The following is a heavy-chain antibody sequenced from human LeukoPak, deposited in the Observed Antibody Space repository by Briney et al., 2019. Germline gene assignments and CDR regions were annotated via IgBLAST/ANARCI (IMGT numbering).Heavy chain of an antibody. CDR3: ARSGGGWRYFDY. D-gene: IGHD6-19*01. CDR2: IYHSGST. J-gene: IGHJ4*02. CDR1: GGSISSGGYS. V-gene: IGHV4-30-2*02. Sequence: PSQTLSLTCAVSGGSISSGGYSWSWIRQPPGKGLEWIGYIYHSGSTNYNPSLKSRVTISVDTSKNQFSLKLSSVTAADTAVYYCARSGGGWRYFDYWGQGILVTVSS.